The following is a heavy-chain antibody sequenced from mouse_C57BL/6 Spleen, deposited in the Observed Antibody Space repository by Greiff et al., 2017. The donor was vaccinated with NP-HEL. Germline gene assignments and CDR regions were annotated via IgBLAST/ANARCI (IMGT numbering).Heavy chain of an antibody. J-gene: IGHJ3*01. D-gene: IGHD3-3*01. CDR1: GYTFTSYW. CDR3: AREGDVGFAY. V-gene: IGHV1-59*01. Sequence: QVQLQQPGAELVRPGTSVKLSCKASGYTFTSYWMHWVKQRPGQGLEWIGVIDPSDSYTNYNQKFKGKATLTVDTSSSTAYMQLSSLTSEDSAVYYCAREGDVGFAYWGQGTLVTVSA. CDR2: IDPSDSYT.